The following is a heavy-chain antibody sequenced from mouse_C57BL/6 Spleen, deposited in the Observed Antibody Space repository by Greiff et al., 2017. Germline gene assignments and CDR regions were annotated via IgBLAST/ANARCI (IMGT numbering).Heavy chain of an antibody. CDR3: ARDLRSTGYAMDY. Sequence: EVKLQESGPGLVKPSQSLSLTCSVTGYSITSGYYWNWLRQFPGNKLEWMGYISYDGSNNYNPSLKNRISIPRDTSKNQFFLKLNSVTTEDTATYYWARDLRSTGYAMDYWGQGTSVTVSS. V-gene: IGHV3-6*01. D-gene: IGHD1-1*01. J-gene: IGHJ4*01. CDR1: GYSITSGYY. CDR2: ISYDGSN.